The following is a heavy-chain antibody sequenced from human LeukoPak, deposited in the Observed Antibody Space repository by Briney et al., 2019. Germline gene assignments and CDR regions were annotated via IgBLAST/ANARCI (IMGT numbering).Heavy chain of an antibody. CDR3: ASSRYLYYFHF. V-gene: IGHV3-48*04. Sequence: GGSLRLSCAASGFTFSSYNMNWVRQAPGKGLEWISYISSTGTVIHYADSVKGRFTISRDSAKTSLYLQMNNLRAEDTALYNCASSRYLYYFHFWGQGTQVSVSS. J-gene: IGHJ4*02. D-gene: IGHD2-15*01. CDR2: ISSTGTVI. CDR1: GFTFSSYN.